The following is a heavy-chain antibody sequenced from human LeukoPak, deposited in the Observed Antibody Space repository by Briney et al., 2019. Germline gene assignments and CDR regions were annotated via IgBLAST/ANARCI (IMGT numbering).Heavy chain of an antibody. CDR2: ISGSGGST. V-gene: IGHV3-23*01. CDR3: AKRSSGWSPFDY. Sequence: GGSLRLSCAASGFTFSSYAMSWVRQAPGKGLEWVSAISGSGGSTYYADSVKGRFTISRDNSEDTLYLQMNSLRAEDTAVYYCAKRSSGWSPFDYWGQGTLVTVSS. CDR1: GFTFSSYA. D-gene: IGHD6-19*01. J-gene: IGHJ4*02.